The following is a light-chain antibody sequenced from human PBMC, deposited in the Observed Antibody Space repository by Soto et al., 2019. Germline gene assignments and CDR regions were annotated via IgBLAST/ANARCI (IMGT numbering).Light chain of an antibody. CDR3: CSYAGSYTYV. Sequence: QSVLTQPRSVSGSLGQSVTISCTGTSSDVGGYNYVSWFQQHPGKAPKLMIYDVSKRPSGVPDRFSGSKSGNTASLTISGLQAEDEADYYCCSYAGSYTYVFGTGTNVTVL. V-gene: IGLV2-11*01. CDR1: SSDVGGYNY. CDR2: DVS. J-gene: IGLJ1*01.